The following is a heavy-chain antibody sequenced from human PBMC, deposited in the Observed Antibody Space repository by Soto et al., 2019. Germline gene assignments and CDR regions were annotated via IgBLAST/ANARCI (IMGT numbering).Heavy chain of an antibody. CDR2: IYYSGST. D-gene: IGHD3-9*01. CDR1: GGSISSGGYY. Sequence: QVQLQESGPGLVKPSQTLSLTCTVSGGSISSGGYYWSWIRQHPGKGLEWIGYIYYSGSTYYNPSLKSRVTISVDTSKNQFSLKLSSVTAADTAVYYCATTTDDNYSYYGMDVWGQGTTVTVSS. V-gene: IGHV4-31*03. J-gene: IGHJ6*02. CDR3: ATTTDDNYSYYGMDV.